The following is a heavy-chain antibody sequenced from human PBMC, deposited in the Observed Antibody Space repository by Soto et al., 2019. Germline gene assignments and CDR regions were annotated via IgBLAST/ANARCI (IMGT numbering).Heavy chain of an antibody. D-gene: IGHD3-3*01. CDR1: GFTFSSYG. Sequence: GGSLRLSCAASGFTFSSYGMHWVRQAPGKGLEWVAVIWYDGSNKYYADPVKGRFTISRDNSKNTLYLQMNSLRAEDTAVYYCARDKQRNDFWSGYPPGWFDPWGQGTLVTVSS. J-gene: IGHJ5*02. V-gene: IGHV3-33*01. CDR2: IWYDGSNK. CDR3: ARDKQRNDFWSGYPPGWFDP.